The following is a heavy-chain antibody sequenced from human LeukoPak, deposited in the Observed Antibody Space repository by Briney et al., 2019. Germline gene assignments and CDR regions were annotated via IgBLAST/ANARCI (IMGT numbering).Heavy chain of an antibody. V-gene: IGHV3-7*01. CDR2: IKQDGSEI. Sequence: PGGSLRLSCAASGFTFSNFWMSWVRQVPGEGLEWVANIKQDGSEIHYVDSVKGRFTISRDNAQNSLYLHMHSLRAEDTAVYYCTRDRQGSGIYSTDYWGRGTPVTVSS. CDR3: TRDRQGSGIYSTDY. J-gene: IGHJ4*02. D-gene: IGHD3-10*01. CDR1: GFTFSNFW.